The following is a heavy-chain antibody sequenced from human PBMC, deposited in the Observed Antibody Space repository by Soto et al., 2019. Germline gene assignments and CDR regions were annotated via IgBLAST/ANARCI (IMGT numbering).Heavy chain of an antibody. J-gene: IGHJ4*02. V-gene: IGHV3-33*01. Sequence: QVQLVESGGGVVQPGRSLRLSCAASGFTFSSYGMHWVRQAPGKGLEWVAVIWYDGSNKYYADSVKGRFTISRDNSKNTLYLQMNSLRAEDTAVYYCARGYEELVQWGQGTLVTVSS. CDR2: IWYDGSNK. CDR3: ARGYEELVQ. CDR1: GFTFSSYG. D-gene: IGHD1-1*01.